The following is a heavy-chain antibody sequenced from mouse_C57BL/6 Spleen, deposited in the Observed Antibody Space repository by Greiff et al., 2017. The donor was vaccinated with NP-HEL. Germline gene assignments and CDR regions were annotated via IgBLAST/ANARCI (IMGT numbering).Heavy chain of an antibody. CDR1: GFTFSDYG. D-gene: IGHD2-3*01. CDR2: ISSGSSTI. J-gene: IGHJ3*01. CDR3: ARIGGGYYAWFAY. V-gene: IGHV5-17*01. Sequence: EVQLVESGGGLVKPGGSLKLSCAASGFTFSDYGMHWVRQAPEKGLEWVADISSGSSTIYYADTVKGRFTISRDNAKNTLFLQMTSLRSEDTAMYYCARIGGGYYAWFAYWGQGTLVTVSA.